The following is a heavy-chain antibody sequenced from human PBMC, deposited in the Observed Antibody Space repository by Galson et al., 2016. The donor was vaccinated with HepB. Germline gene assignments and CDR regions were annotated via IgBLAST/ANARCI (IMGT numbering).Heavy chain of an antibody. CDR2: INPNSGDT. D-gene: IGHD3-22*01. CDR1: GYTFNGYY. Sequence: SVKVSCKASGYTFNGYYMHWVRQAPGQGLEWMGRINPNSGDTNYAQKFQGRVSMTRDSSISTACMELTRLRSDDTAVYYCVRGKYYYDSSGYFAYWGQGTLVTISS. CDR3: VRGKYYYDSSGYFAY. J-gene: IGHJ4*02. V-gene: IGHV1-2*06.